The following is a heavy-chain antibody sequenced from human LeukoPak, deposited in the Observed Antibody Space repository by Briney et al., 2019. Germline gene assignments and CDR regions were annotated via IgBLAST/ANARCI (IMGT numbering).Heavy chain of an antibody. V-gene: IGHV3-74*01. D-gene: IGHD6-13*01. CDR1: GFIFSSYW. CDR3: ARDLHVAAADY. J-gene: IGHJ4*02. CDR2: IIGDGTTR. Sequence: GGSLRLSCAASGFIFSSYWMHWARQAPGKGLVWVSRIIGDGTTRDYADSVKGRFTISRDNAKNTVYLQLNSLTAEDTAVYYCARDLHVAAADYWGQGTLVTVSS.